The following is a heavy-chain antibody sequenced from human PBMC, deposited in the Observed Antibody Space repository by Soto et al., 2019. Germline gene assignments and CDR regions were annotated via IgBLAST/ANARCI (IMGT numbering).Heavy chain of an antibody. CDR1: GGSISSSSYY. J-gene: IGHJ4*02. Sequence: QLQLQESGPGLVKPSETLSLTCTVSGGSISSSSYYWDWIRQPPGKGLAWIGSIYYSGSTYYTPYLKSQVTISVDTAQNQCSLRLSSVTAADTAVYYCARRGRSGYRLIDYWGQGTLVTVSS. D-gene: IGHD3-22*01. CDR2: IYYSGST. V-gene: IGHV4-39*01. CDR3: ARRGRSGYRLIDY.